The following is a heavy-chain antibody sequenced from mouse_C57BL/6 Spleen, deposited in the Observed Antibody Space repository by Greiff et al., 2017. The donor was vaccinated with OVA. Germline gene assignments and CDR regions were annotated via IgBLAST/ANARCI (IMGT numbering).Heavy chain of an antibody. V-gene: IGHV1-50*01. CDR2: IDPSDSYT. CDR1: GYTFTSYW. Sequence: QVQLQQPGAELVKPGASVKLSCKASGYTFTSYWMQWVKQRPGQGLEWIGEIDPSDSYTNYNQKFKGKATLTVDTSSSPAYLQLHSLTSEDSAVDYCARTPVVATRYFDYWGQGTTLTVSS. CDR3: ARTPVVATRYFDY. D-gene: IGHD1-1*01. J-gene: IGHJ2*01.